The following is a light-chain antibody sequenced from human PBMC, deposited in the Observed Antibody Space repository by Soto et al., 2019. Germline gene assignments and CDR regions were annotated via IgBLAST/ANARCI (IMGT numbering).Light chain of an antibody. J-gene: IGLJ3*02. CDR1: SSDIGTYDY. CDR3: SSYTTSSPLEV. Sequence: QSALTQPASVSGSPGQSITISCTGTSSDIGTYDYVSWYQQHPGKAPKLMIYEVINRPSGISNRFSGSKSGNTASLTISGLRAEDEADYYCSSYTTSSPLEVFGGGTKLTVL. CDR2: EVI. V-gene: IGLV2-14*01.